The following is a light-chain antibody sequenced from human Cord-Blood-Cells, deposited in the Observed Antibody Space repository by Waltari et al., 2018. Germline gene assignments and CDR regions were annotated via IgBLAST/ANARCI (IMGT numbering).Light chain of an antibody. J-gene: IGLJ1*01. CDR1: SSDVGGYNY. Sequence: QSALTPPRSVSGSPGQPVTISSPGTSSDVGGYNYASCYQQHPGTAPKLMVYDVSKLPSGVPDRFSGSKSGNTASLTISGLQAEDEADYYCCSYAGSYVFGTGTKVTVL. CDR2: DVS. V-gene: IGLV2-11*01. CDR3: CSYAGSYV.